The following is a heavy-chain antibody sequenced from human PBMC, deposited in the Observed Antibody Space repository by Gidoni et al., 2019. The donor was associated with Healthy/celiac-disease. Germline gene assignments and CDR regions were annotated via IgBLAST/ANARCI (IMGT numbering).Heavy chain of an antibody. CDR2: IYYSGST. CDR3: ARNMVFGVVITDY. V-gene: IGHV4-39*01. CDR1: GGSLSSSSYY. Sequence: QLQLQESGPGLVKPSETLSLTRTVSGGSLSSSSYYWGWLRQPPGKGLEWIGSIYYSGSTYYNPSLKSRFTISVDTSKNQFSLKLSSVTAADTAVYYCARNMVFGVVITDYWGQGTLVTVSS. J-gene: IGHJ4*02. D-gene: IGHD3-3*01.